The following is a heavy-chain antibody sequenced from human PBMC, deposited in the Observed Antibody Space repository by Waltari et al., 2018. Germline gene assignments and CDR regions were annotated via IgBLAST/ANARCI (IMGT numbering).Heavy chain of an antibody. CDR1: GFPFSSYA. J-gene: IGHJ4*02. CDR3: AKGETSGWYRCFDY. D-gene: IGHD6-19*01. V-gene: IGHV3-23*04. CDR2: ITGSGGTT. Sequence: EVQLVESGGDLVQPGGSLRLSCAASGFPFSSYAMSWVRQAPGKGLGWVSSITGSGGTTYYAASVKGQFTSSRDNSKNTLYLQMNSLRAEDTAVYYCAKGETSGWYRCFDYWGQGALVTVSS.